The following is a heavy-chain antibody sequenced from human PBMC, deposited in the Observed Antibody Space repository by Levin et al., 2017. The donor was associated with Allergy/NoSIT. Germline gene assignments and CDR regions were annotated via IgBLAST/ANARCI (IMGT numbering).Heavy chain of an antibody. V-gene: IGHV3-30*18. Sequence: LSLTCAASGFTFSSSGMHWVRQAPGKGLEWVAVISYDGSNKYYADSVKGRFTISRDNSKNTLYLQMNSLRAEDTAVYYCAKDHPSSGTGGVEVDYWGQGTLVTVSS. D-gene: IGHD3-10*01. CDR1: GFTFSSSG. CDR2: ISYDGSNK. CDR3: AKDHPSSGTGGVEVDY. J-gene: IGHJ4*02.